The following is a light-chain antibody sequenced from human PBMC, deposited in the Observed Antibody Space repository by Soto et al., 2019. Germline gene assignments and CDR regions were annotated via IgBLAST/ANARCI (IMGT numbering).Light chain of an antibody. J-gene: IGKJ1*01. V-gene: IGKV1-5*01. Sequence: IQMTQSPSTLHASLGERVTITWRASQSISNWLAWYQQKPGTAPKVLIYHASNLQSGVPSRFSGSGSGTEFTLTLSRLQPDDFATYYCHQYNRYSFRQGTKVDIK. CDR2: HAS. CDR1: QSISNW. CDR3: HQYNRYS.